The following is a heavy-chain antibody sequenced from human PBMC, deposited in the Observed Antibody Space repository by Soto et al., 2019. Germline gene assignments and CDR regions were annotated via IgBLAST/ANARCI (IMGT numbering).Heavy chain of an antibody. D-gene: IGHD3-10*01. V-gene: IGHV2-5*02. CDR3: VHRRMGYYYGSGSYYNSGGFDY. CDR2: IYWDDDK. CDR1: GFSLSTSGVG. J-gene: IGHJ4*02. Sequence: QITLKESGPTLVKPTQTLTLTCTFSGFSLSTSGVGVGWIRQPPGKALEWLALIYWDDDKRYSPSLKSRLTITKDTSKNQVVHTMTNMDPVDTATYYCVHRRMGYYYGSGSYYNSGGFDYWGQGTLVTVSS.